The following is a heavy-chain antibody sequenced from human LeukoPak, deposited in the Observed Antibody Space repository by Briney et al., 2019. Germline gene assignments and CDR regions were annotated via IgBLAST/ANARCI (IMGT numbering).Heavy chain of an antibody. CDR2: ISYDGSNK. CDR1: GFTFSSYA. CDR3: AKGVEMATAGAFDI. J-gene: IGHJ3*02. V-gene: IGHV3-30*04. D-gene: IGHD5-24*01. Sequence: GGSLRLSCAASGFTFSSYAMHWVRQAPGKGLEWVAVISYDGSNKHYADSVKGRFTISRDNSKNTLYLQMNSLRAEDTAVYYCAKGVEMATAGAFDIWGQGTMVTVSS.